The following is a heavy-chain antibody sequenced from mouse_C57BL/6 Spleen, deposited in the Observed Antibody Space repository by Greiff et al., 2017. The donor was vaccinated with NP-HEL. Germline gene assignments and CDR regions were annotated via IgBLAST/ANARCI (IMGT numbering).Heavy chain of an antibody. CDR3: ARSPYGSSYEYFDV. J-gene: IGHJ1*03. D-gene: IGHD1-1*01. Sequence: VKLQESGPELVKPGASVKISCKASGYAFSSSWMNWVKQRPGKGLEWIGRIYPGDGDTNYNGKFKGKATLTADKSSSTAYMQLSSLTSEDSAVYFCARSPYGSSYEYFDVWGTGTTVTVSS. CDR2: IYPGDGDT. V-gene: IGHV1-82*01. CDR1: GYAFSSSW.